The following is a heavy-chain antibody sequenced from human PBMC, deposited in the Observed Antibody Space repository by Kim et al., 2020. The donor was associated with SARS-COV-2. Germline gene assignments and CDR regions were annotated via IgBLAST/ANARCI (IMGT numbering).Heavy chain of an antibody. D-gene: IGHD3-3*01. J-gene: IGHJ4*02. CDR1: GFTFSSYS. CDR3: ARDNFTIFGVVIRFDY. V-gene: IGHV3-21*01. Sequence: GGSLRLSCAASGFTFSSYSMNWVRQAPGKGLEWVSSISSSSSYIYYADSVKGRFTISRDNAKNSLYLQMNSLRAEDTAVYYCARDNFTIFGVVIRFDYWGXGTLVXVSS. CDR2: ISSSSSYI.